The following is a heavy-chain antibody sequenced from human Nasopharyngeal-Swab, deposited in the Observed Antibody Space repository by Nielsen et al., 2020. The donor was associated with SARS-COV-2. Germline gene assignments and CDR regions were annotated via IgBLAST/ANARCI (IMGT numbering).Heavy chain of an antibody. Sequence: GGSLRLSCAASGFPFSNYTMTWVRQAPGKGLDWVSSITSIGGYIHYADSVKGHFTISRDDAKNSLYLQMNRLRVEDTAVYYCARDGGLTGFNFWGQGTLVTVSS. CDR2: ITSIGGYI. J-gene: IGHJ4*02. D-gene: IGHD3-9*01. CDR1: GFPFSNYT. CDR3: ARDGGLTGFNF. V-gene: IGHV3-21*01.